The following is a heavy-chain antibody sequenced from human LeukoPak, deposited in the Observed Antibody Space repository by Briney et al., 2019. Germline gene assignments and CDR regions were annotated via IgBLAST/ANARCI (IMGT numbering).Heavy chain of an antibody. J-gene: IGHJ4*02. CDR3: AREIYGRFDY. Sequence: GASVKVSCKASGGTFSSYAISWVRQAPGQGLEWMGWNNPNSGGTNYAQKFQGRVTMTRDTSISTAYMELSRLRSDDTAVYYCAREIYGRFDYWGQGTLVTVSS. CDR2: NNPNSGGT. V-gene: IGHV1-2*02. CDR1: GGTFSSYA. D-gene: IGHD4-17*01.